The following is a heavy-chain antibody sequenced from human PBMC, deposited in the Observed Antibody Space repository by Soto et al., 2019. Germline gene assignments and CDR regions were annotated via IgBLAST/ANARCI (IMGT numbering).Heavy chain of an antibody. D-gene: IGHD3-22*01. CDR1: GYTFTSYG. Sequence: ASVKVSCKASGYTFTSYGISWVRQAPGQGLEWMGWISAYNGNTNYAQKLQGRVTMTTDTSTSTAYMELRSLRSDDTAVYYCARDYYDSSGWAWFDPWGQGTLVTVPQ. J-gene: IGHJ5*02. CDR3: ARDYYDSSGWAWFDP. V-gene: IGHV1-18*04. CDR2: ISAYNGNT.